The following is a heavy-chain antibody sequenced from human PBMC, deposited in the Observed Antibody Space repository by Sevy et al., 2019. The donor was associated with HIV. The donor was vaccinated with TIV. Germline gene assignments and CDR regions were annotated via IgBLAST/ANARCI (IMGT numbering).Heavy chain of an antibody. CDR3: ARDLSLFDY. J-gene: IGHJ4*02. V-gene: IGHV3-74*03. Sequence: GGSLRLSCAASGLTFSNYWMHWVRQAPGKGLVWVSRINSDGTRTTYADSVKGRFTISRDNAKNTLHLQMNSLRAEDTAVYFCARDLSLFDYWGQGTLVTVSS. CDR1: GLTFSNYW. CDR2: INSDGTRT.